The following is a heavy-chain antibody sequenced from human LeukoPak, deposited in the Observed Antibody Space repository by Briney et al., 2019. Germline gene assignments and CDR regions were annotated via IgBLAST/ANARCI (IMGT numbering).Heavy chain of an antibody. Sequence: GGSLRLSCVASGFTFGNYAMSWVRQAPGRGLEWVSTISGSGGTTFYTDSVKGRFTISRDNSKNTLYVQMDSLRAEDTAAYYCAKDRRDAHTGGAFDIWGQGTMVTVSS. J-gene: IGHJ3*02. D-gene: IGHD5-24*01. V-gene: IGHV3-23*01. CDR2: ISGSGGTT. CDR1: GFTFGNYA. CDR3: AKDRRDAHTGGAFDI.